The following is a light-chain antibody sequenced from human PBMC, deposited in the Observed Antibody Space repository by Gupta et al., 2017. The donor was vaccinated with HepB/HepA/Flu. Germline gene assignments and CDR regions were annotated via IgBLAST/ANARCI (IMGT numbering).Light chain of an antibody. CDR1: SSDVGGYNY. J-gene: IGLJ2*01. Sequence: QSALTPPLSVSGSPGQSVTISCTGTSSDVGGYNYVSWYQQHPGKAPKLMIYDVSKRPSGVPDRFSGSKSGNTAALTISGLQAEDEADYYCCSYAGSYTYVVFGGGTKLTVL. CDR3: CSYAGSYTYVV. V-gene: IGLV2-11*01. CDR2: DVS.